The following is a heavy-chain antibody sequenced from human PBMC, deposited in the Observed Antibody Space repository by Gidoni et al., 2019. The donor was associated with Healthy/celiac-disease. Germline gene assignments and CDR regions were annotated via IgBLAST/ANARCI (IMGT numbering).Heavy chain of an antibody. CDR3: AKDWYSSSYDAFDI. CDR1: GFTFSSYG. CDR2: ISYDGSNK. V-gene: IGHV3-30*18. Sequence: QVQLVESGGGVVQPGRSLRLSCAASGFTFSSYGMHWVRQAPGKGLEWVAVISYDGSNKYYADSVKGRFTISRDNSKNTLYLQMNSLRAEDTAVYYCAKDWYSSSYDAFDIWGQGTMVTVSS. D-gene: IGHD6-13*01. J-gene: IGHJ3*02.